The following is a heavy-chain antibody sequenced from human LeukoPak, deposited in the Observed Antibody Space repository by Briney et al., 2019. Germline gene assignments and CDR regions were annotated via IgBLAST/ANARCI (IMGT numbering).Heavy chain of an antibody. D-gene: IGHD3-10*01. CDR3: AREPRGVTTRFDC. Sequence: GGSLRLSCAASGFTFSSYWMHWVRQAPGKGLVWVSRINSDGSSINYADSVKGRFTTSRDNAKNTLFLQMNSLRAEDTAVYYCAREPRGVTTRFDCWGQGTLVTVSS. V-gene: IGHV3-74*01. CDR1: GFTFSSYW. CDR2: INSDGSSI. J-gene: IGHJ4*02.